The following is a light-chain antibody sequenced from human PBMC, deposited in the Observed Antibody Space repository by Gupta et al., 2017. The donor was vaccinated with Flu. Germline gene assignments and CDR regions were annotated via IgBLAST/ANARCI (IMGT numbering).Light chain of an antibody. CDR1: ISRFGADDY. CDR3: SSHAGKNGVI. CDR2: GVT. J-gene: IGLJ2*01. Sequence: TISRFGADDYVSWYRQHPGKAPELMIYGVTRRPSGVPDRFSGSKSGNTASLTVSGLQADDEAHYCGSSHAGKNGVIFGGGTKLTVL. V-gene: IGLV2-8*01.